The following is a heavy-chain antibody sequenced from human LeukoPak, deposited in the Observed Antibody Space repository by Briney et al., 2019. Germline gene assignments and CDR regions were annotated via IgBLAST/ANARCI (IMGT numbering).Heavy chain of an antibody. CDR3: AKAHTTSLLTAYYCFDY. V-gene: IGHV3-53*01. Sequence: GGSLRLSCAASGFTVSSNYMSWVRQAPGKGLEWVSVIYGGGSTYYADSVKGRFSISRDTSKNTVYLQMNNLTAEDTAVYYCAKAHTTSLLTAYYCFDYWGQGTLVTVSS. D-gene: IGHD3-9*01. J-gene: IGHJ4*02. CDR1: GFTVSSNY. CDR2: IYGGGST.